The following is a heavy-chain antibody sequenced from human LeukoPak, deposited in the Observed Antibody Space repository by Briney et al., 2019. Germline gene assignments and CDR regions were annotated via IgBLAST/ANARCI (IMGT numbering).Heavy chain of an antibody. J-gene: IGHJ6*04. CDR3: AKDILGSYQSYGMDV. Sequence: GGSLRLSCAASGFTFDDYAMHWVRQAPGKGLEWVSLISWDGGSTYYADSVKGRSTISRDNSKNSLYLQMNSLRAEDTALYYCAKDILGSYQSYGMDVWGKGTTVTVSS. CDR2: ISWDGGST. D-gene: IGHD2-15*01. V-gene: IGHV3-43D*04. CDR1: GFTFDDYA.